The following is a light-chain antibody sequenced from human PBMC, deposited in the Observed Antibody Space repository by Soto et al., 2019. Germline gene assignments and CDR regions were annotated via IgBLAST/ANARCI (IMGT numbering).Light chain of an antibody. CDR3: QQRSTSIT. J-gene: IGKJ5*01. CDR2: GAS. CDR1: QSVSSN. V-gene: IGKV3-15*01. Sequence: EILMTQSQANLSVSTGEKAIVSRRASQSVSSNLAWSPQKPGQAPRLLIYGASTRATGIPARFSGSGSGTEFTLTISSLPSEDLAVYYCQQRSTSITFGQGTRLEI.